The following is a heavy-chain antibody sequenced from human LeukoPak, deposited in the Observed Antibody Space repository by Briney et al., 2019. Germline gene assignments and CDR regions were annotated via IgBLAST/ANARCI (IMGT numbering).Heavy chain of an antibody. Sequence: ASVKVSCKASGYTFTGYYMHWVRQAPGQGLEWMGWINPNSGGTNYAQKFQGRVTMTRDTSISTAYMELSRLRSDDTAVYYCARGEYYGSGSYFDYWGQGTLVTVSS. CDR3: ARGEYYGSGSYFDY. CDR1: GYTFTGYY. J-gene: IGHJ4*02. V-gene: IGHV1-2*02. D-gene: IGHD3-10*01. CDR2: INPNSGGT.